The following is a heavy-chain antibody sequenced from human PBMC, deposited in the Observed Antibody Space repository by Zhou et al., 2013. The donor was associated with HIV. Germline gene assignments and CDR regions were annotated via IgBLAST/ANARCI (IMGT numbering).Heavy chain of an antibody. J-gene: IGHJ4*02. D-gene: IGHD7-27*01. CDR3: ARTNWGSNPYYFDF. Sequence: QVQLVQSGTEVKKPGASLKVSCKASGYNFNSYGITWVRQAPGQGLEWMGYIDPNSGDTNIAQRFQGRVTMTRDTSTTTVYMELRYLTSEDTAVYYCARTNWGSNPYYFDFWGQGTLITVTS. CDR1: GYNFNSYG. CDR2: IDPNSGDT. V-gene: IGHV1-2*02.